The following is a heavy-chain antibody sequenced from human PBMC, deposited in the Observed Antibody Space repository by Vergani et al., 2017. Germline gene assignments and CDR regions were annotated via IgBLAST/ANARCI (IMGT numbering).Heavy chain of an antibody. V-gene: IGHV3-33*01. CDR3: AREGDYYDSSGYSPCDY. Sequence: QVQLVESGGGVVQPGRSLRLSCAASGFTFSSYGMHCVRQAPGKGLEWVAVIWYDGSNKYYADSVKGRFTISRDNSKNTLYLQMNSLRVEDTAVYYCAREGDYYDSSGYSPCDYWGQGTLVTVSS. J-gene: IGHJ4*02. D-gene: IGHD3-22*01. CDR1: GFTFSSYG. CDR2: IWYDGSNK.